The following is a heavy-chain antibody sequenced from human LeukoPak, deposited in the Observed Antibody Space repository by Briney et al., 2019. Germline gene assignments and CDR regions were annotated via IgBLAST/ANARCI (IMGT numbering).Heavy chain of an antibody. CDR2: ISYDGSNK. CDR3: ARAPALEGASKAYFEY. Sequence: GGSLRLSCAGSGFTFRGYAMHWVRQAPGKGLEWVAVISYDGSNKYCADSGRFTISRDNSKNTLYLQMNSLRAEDTAVYYCARAPALEGASKAYFEYWGQGTLVTVSS. J-gene: IGHJ4*02. V-gene: IGHV3-30*04. CDR1: GFTFRGYA. D-gene: IGHD1-26*01.